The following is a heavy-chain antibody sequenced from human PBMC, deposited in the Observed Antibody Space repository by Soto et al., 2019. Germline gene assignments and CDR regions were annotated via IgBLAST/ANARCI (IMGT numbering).Heavy chain of an antibody. J-gene: IGHJ6*04. CDR2: IYSGGST. Sequence: PGGSLRLSCAASGFTVSSNYMSWVRQAPGKGLEWVSVIYSGGSTYYADSVKGRFTISRHNSKNTLYLQMNSLRAEDTAVYYCARARGYCSSTSCYRFLDVWGKGTTVTVSS. CDR3: ARARGYCSSTSCYRFLDV. V-gene: IGHV3-53*04. CDR1: GFTVSSNY. D-gene: IGHD2-2*01.